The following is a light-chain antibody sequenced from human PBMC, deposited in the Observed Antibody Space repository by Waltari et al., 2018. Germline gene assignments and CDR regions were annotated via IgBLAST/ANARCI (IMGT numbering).Light chain of an antibody. J-gene: IGKJ1*01. V-gene: IGKV3-15*01. Sequence: EIVMTQSPATLSVSPGERATLSCRASQSVRSDLGWYQQKPGQAPRLLIYGASTRATGIPARFSGSGSGTEFTLTISSLQSEDFAVYYCQQYNNWRTFGQGTKVEIK. CDR1: QSVRSD. CDR3: QQYNNWRT. CDR2: GAS.